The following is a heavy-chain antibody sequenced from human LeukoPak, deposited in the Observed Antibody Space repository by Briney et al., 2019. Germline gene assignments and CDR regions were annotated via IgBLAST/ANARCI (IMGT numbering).Heavy chain of an antibody. CDR3: ARDLGWDVLIIDC. J-gene: IGHJ4*02. Sequence: ASVKVSCKASGYIFTGYSIHWVRQAPGQGLEWMGCINSNSGGTNYAQKFQGRVTMTRDTSIRTAYMELSSLRSDDTALYYCARDLGWDVLIIDCWGQGTLVTVSS. D-gene: IGHD1-26*01. CDR2: INSNSGGT. CDR1: GYIFTGYS. V-gene: IGHV1-2*02.